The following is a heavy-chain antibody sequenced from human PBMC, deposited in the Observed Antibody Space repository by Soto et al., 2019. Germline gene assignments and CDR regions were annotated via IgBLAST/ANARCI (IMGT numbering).Heavy chain of an antibody. V-gene: IGHV4-30-4*01. D-gene: IGHD3-22*01. CDR3: ARVGSAYFHFDY. Sequence: PSETLSLTCTVSGGSISSGDYYWSWIRQPPGKGLEWIGYISYIGTTYYNPSLKSRVTISVDTSKNQFSLKLSSVTAADTAVYYCARVGSAYFHFDYWGQGTLVTVSS. CDR2: ISYIGTT. CDR1: GGSISSGDYY. J-gene: IGHJ4*02.